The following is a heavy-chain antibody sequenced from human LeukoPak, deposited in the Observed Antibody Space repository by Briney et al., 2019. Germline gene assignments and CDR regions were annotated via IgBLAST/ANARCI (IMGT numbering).Heavy chain of an antibody. CDR1: GITFDSYT. CDR3: ARERQLERLAFGKEGSAFDY. V-gene: IGHV3-21*01. CDR2: ISSSSSYI. J-gene: IGHJ4*02. Sequence: GGSLRLSCAASGITFDSYTMNWVRQAPGKGLEWVSSISSSSSYIYYPAAVKGRLTISRDNAKNSLYLQMNRLRAEDTIVYYCARERQLERLAFGKEGSAFDYWGQGTRVIVS. D-gene: IGHD1-1*01.